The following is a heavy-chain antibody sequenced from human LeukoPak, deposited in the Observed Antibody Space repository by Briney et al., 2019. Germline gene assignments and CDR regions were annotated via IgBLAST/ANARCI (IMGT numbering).Heavy chain of an antibody. Sequence: GESLKISCKGSGYSFTTYWIAWVRQMPGKGLEWMGIIYPGDSDTRYSPSSQGQVTISADKSISTAYLQWSSLKASDTAMYYCARTYYYDSSGYSLGYWGQGTLVTVSS. CDR2: IYPGDSDT. D-gene: IGHD3-22*01. J-gene: IGHJ4*02. V-gene: IGHV5-51*01. CDR1: GYSFTTYW. CDR3: ARTYYYDSSGYSLGY.